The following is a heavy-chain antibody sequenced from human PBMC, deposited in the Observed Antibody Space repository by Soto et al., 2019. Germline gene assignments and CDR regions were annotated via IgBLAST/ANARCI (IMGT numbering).Heavy chain of an antibody. V-gene: IGHV1-69*01. CDR3: ARGGPIGRWFDP. D-gene: IGHD3-10*01. Sequence: QVQLVQSGAEVKKPGSSVKVSCKASGDTFSSYIMTWVRQAPGQGLEWMGGIIPMFGTANTAQKFQGRVTITAVESTNTAHMELRSLRSEDTAVYYCARGGPIGRWFDPWGQGTLVIVSS. CDR1: GDTFSSYI. CDR2: IIPMFGTA. J-gene: IGHJ5*02.